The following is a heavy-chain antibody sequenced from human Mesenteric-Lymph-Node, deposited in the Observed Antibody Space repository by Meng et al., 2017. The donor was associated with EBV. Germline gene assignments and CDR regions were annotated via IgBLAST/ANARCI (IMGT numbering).Heavy chain of an antibody. CDR3: ARVGYCSGGSCSFRYFDY. Sequence: QLHHQTTGPDLANPSTTLSLNRTVFGCYICHRYYYWSLIRQPPGKGLEWIGYIYYSGSTYYNPSLKSRVTISVDTSKNQFSLKLSSVTAADTAVHYCARVGYCSGGSCSFRYFDYWGQGILVTVSS. V-gene: IGHV4-30-4*01. D-gene: IGHD2-15*01. CDR1: GCYICHRYYY. J-gene: IGHJ4*02. CDR2: IYYSGST.